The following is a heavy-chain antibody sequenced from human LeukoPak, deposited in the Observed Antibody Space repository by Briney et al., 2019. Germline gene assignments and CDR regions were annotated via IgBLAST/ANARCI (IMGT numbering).Heavy chain of an antibody. Sequence: ASVKVSCKASGYTFTYFYIHWVRQAPGQGPEWMGVISPSGGSTTYAQKFQGRVTLTRDMSTSTDYLELSSLRSEDTAVYYCAREDYGDRRYSNWGQGALVTVSS. CDR3: AREDYGDRRYSN. CDR1: GYTFTYFY. V-gene: IGHV1-46*01. D-gene: IGHD4-17*01. J-gene: IGHJ4*02. CDR2: ISPSGGST.